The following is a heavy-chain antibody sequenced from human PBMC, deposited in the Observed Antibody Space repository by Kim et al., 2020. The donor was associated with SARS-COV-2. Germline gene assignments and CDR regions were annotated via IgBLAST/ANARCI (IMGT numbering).Heavy chain of an antibody. CDR3: AKGEYYYDSSGYEL. Sequence: PDPGEGRFTVSRDNSKSTLYLQMNSMRAEDTAVYYCAKGEYYYDSSGYELWGQGTLVTVSS. D-gene: IGHD3-22*01. J-gene: IGHJ4*02. V-gene: IGHV3-23*01.